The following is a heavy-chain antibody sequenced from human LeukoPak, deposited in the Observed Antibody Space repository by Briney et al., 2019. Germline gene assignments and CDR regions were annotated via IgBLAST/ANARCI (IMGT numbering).Heavy chain of an antibody. D-gene: IGHD2-2*01. V-gene: IGHV3-11*04. CDR3: ARDADQYYFDY. J-gene: IGHJ4*02. CDR2: ISSSGSTI. Sequence: WVSYISSSGSTIYYADSVKGRFTISRDNAKNSLYLQMNSLRAEDTAVYYCARDADQYYFDYRGQGTLVTVSS.